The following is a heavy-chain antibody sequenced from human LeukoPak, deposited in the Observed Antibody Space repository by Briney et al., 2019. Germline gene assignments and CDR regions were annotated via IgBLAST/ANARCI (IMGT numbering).Heavy chain of an antibody. CDR3: ARDSLWELTPGG. CDR1: GFTVSRKY. V-gene: IGHV3-66*01. CDR2: IYSGGTT. J-gene: IGHJ4*02. D-gene: IGHD1-26*01. Sequence: LAGGSLRLSCAASGFTVSRKYMSWVRQAPGKGLEWVSVIYSGGTTYYADSVKGRFTISRDNSKNMLYLQMNSLRAEDTAVYYCARDSLWELTPGGWGQGTLVTVSS.